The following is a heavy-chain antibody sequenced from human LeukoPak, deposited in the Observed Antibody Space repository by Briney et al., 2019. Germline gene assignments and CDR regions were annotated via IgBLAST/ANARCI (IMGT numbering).Heavy chain of an antibody. CDR1: GITFTSYW. J-gene: IGHJ4*02. Sequence: GGSLRLSCAASGITFTSYWMSWVRQAPGKGLEWVANINQDGSEKYYVDSVKGRFTISRDNAKNSLYLQMNSLRAEDTAVYYCTRDYLFIDYWGQGTLVTVSS. CDR2: INQDGSEK. D-gene: IGHD3-10*01. V-gene: IGHV3-7*01. CDR3: TRDYLFIDY.